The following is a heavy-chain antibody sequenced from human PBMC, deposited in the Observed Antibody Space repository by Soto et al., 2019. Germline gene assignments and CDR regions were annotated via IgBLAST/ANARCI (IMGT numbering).Heavy chain of an antibody. Sequence: SDCLYLSFTVSGDTMYFLYCSWIRHCLGKVLEWMGYIYYSGSTYYILSLRSRVTISVDTSKSQFSLKLNSVTAADTAVYYCAREFRFQGRDYADYLGYGLDVWGQGTTVTVSS. D-gene: IGHD4-17*01. CDR3: AREFRFQGRDYADYLGYGLDV. CDR1: GDTMYFLY. J-gene: IGHJ6*02. V-gene: IGHV4-59*01. CDR2: IYYSGST.